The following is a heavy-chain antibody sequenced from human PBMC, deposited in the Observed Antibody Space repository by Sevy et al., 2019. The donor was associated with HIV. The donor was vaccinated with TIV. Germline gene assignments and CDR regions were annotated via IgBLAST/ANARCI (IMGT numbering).Heavy chain of an antibody. V-gene: IGHV3-7*01. Sequence: GGSLRLSCAASGFTFSSYWMSWVRQAPGKGLEWVANIKQDGSEKYYVDSVKGRFTISRENAKNSLYLKMNSLRAEETAVCYGARDLWMGMVRGGGGMDVWGQGTTVTVSS. CDR2: IKQDGSEK. D-gene: IGHD3-10*01. CDR3: ARDLWMGMVRGGGGMDV. CDR1: GFTFSSYW. J-gene: IGHJ6*02.